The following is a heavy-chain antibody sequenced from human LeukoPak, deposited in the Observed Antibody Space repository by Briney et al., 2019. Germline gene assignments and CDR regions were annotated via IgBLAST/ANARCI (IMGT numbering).Heavy chain of an antibody. J-gene: IGHJ6*02. D-gene: IGHD3-10*01. V-gene: IGHV3-30-3*01. CDR1: GFTFSSYA. CDR2: ISYDGGNK. CDR3: ARDELMVRGAIPGGMDV. Sequence: GGSLRLSCAASGFTFSSYAMHWVRQAPGKGLEWVAVISYDGGNKYYADSVKGRFTISRDNSKNTLYLQMNSLRAEDTAVYYCARDELMVRGAIPGGMDVWGQGTTVTVSS.